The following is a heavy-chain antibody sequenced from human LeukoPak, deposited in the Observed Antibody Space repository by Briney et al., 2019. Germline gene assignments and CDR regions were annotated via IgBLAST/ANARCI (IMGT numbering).Heavy chain of an antibody. CDR1: GFPFSSYA. CDR2: VHGDGYSI. V-gene: IGHV3-74*01. J-gene: IGHJ4*02. CDR3: ASYTIAEYYFDY. Sequence: GGSLRLSCAASGFPFSSYAMYWVRQAPGKGLVWVARVHGDGYSISYADSVRGRFTISRDNAKDTLYLHMNSLRPEDTAVYYCASYTIAEYYFDYWGQGTLVTVSS. D-gene: IGHD6-13*01.